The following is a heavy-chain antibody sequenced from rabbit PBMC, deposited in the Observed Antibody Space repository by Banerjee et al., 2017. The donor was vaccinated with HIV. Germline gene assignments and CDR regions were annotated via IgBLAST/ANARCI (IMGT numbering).Heavy chain of an antibody. J-gene: IGHJ4*01. D-gene: IGHD4-2*01. V-gene: IGHV1S45*01. CDR1: GFSFSNKYV. CDR2: INTSSGST. Sequence: QEQLEESGGDLVKPEGSLTLTCTASGFSFSNKYVMCWVRQAPGKGLEWIACINTSSGSTYYASWAKGRFTISKTSSTTVTLQMTSLTAADTATYFCAGNNKGAFNLWGPGTLVTVS. CDR3: AGNNKGAFNL.